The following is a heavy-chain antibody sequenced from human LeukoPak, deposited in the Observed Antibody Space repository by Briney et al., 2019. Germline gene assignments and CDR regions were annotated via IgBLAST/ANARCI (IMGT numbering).Heavy chain of an antibody. V-gene: IGHV3-21*01. CDR3: VRSALDFYCSSTSCPSDY. Sequence: PGGSLRLSCAASGFTFSSYSMNWVRQAPGKGLEWVSSISSSSRYIYYGDSVKGRFTISRDNAKNSLYLQMNSLRAEDTAVYYCVRSALDFYCSSTSCPSDYWGQGTLVTVSS. CDR2: ISSSSRYI. CDR1: GFTFSSYS. D-gene: IGHD2-2*01. J-gene: IGHJ4*02.